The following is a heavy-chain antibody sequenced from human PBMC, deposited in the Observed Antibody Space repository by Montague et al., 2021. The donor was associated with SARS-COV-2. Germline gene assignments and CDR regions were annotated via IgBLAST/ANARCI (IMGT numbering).Heavy chain of an antibody. CDR3: ARHRNYGDHSLDNWFRP. V-gene: IGHV4-39*01. D-gene: IGHD4-17*01. CDR1: GDSTSCPNCY. J-gene: IGHJ5*02. CDR2: IYNSGTT. Sequence: SETLSLTCTVSGDSTSCPNCYWGWIRQPPGKGLDWIGTIYNSGTTYYNPSLKSRLTISIDTSKNQFSLKLSSVTAADTAVYYCARHRNYGDHSLDNWFRPWGQGTLVTVSS.